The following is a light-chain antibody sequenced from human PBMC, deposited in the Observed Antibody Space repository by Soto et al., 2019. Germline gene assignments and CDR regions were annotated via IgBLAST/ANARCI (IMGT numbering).Light chain of an antibody. J-gene: IGKJ5*01. CDR3: QQRNIWPPVT. V-gene: IGKV3-11*01. Sequence: EIVLTQPPPTLSLSPGERAILSCRASQSVSTFLAWFQQKPGQAPRLVIYGAFNRATGIPARFSGSGSGTDFTLTISSLEPEDFAVYYCQQRNIWPPVTFGQGTRLEI. CDR2: GAF. CDR1: QSVSTF.